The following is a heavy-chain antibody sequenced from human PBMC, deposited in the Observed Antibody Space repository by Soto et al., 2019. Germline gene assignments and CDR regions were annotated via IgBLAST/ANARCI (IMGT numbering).Heavy chain of an antibody. Sequence: PGGSLRLSCAASGFTFSSYGMHWVRQAPGKGLEWVAVIWYDGSNKYYADSVKGRFTISRDNSKNTLYLQMNSLRAEDTAVYYCARDRIAARPQTYYYYYYGMDVWGQGTTVT. CDR2: IWYDGSNK. CDR1: GFTFSSYG. CDR3: ARDRIAARPQTYYYYYYGMDV. V-gene: IGHV3-33*01. D-gene: IGHD6-6*01. J-gene: IGHJ6*02.